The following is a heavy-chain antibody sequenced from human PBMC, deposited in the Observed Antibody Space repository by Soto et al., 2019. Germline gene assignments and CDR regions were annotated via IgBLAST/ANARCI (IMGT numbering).Heavy chain of an antibody. D-gene: IGHD3-22*01. V-gene: IGHV1-69*13. Sequence: SVKVSCKASGGTFSSYAISGVRQAPGQGLEWRGGIIPIFGTANYAQKFQGRVTITADESTSTAYMELSSLRSEDTAVYYCARTPDYYDSSGYYLYYFDYWGQGTLVTVSS. CDR2: IIPIFGTA. CDR3: ARTPDYYDSSGYYLYYFDY. CDR1: GGTFSSYA. J-gene: IGHJ4*02.